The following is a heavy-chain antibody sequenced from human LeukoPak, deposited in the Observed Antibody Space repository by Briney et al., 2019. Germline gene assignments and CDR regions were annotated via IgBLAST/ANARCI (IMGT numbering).Heavy chain of an antibody. V-gene: IGHV3-48*01. CDR2: ISSTRSPI. CDR3: ATESIPYY. J-gene: IGHJ4*02. D-gene: IGHD2/OR15-2a*01. Sequence: PGGSLRLSCAASGFTFSSYSMNWVRQAPGKGLEWVSYISSTRSPIHYADAVKGRFTISRDNAKNSLYLQMNSLRVVDSAVYYCATESIPYYWGQGGLVTVS. CDR1: GFTFSSYS.